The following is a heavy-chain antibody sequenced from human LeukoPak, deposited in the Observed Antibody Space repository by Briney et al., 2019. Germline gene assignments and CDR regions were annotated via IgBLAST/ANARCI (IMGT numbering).Heavy chain of an antibody. J-gene: IGHJ4*02. CDR3: AKVGLYILTGLAYDY. D-gene: IGHD3-9*01. CDR2: ISGSGGST. CDR1: GFTFSSSA. V-gene: IGHV3-23*01. Sequence: GGSLRLSCAASGFTFSSSAMSWVRQAPGKGLEWVSAISGSGGSTFYAGSVKGRFTISRDNSKNTLYLQMNSLRAEDTAVYYCAKVGLYILTGLAYDYWGQGILVTVSS.